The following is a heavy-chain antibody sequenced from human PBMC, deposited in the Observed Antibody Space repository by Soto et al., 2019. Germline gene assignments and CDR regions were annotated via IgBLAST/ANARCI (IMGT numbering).Heavy chain of an antibody. CDR3: ARWPAGYYYYGMDV. J-gene: IGHJ6*02. Sequence: QVQLVQSGAEVKKPGASVKVYCKASGYTFTSYDINWVRQATGQGLEWMGWMNPNSGNTGYAQKFQGRVTMTRNTSLSTAYMELSSLRSEDTAVYYCARWPAGYYYYGMDVWGPGTTVTVSS. CDR2: MNPNSGNT. CDR1: GYTFTSYD. D-gene: IGHD1-1*01. V-gene: IGHV1-8*01.